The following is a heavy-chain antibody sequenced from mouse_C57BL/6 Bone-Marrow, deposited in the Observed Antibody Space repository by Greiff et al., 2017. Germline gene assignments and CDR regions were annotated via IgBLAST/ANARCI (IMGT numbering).Heavy chain of an antibody. CDR2: IYPSDGST. CDR1: GYTFTSYD. CDR3: VYYHIDY. V-gene: IGHV1-85*01. D-gene: IGHD1-1*01. J-gene: IGHJ2*01. Sequence: VQLQQPGPELVKPGASVKLSCKASGYTFTSYDIHWVKPRPGQGLEWIGWIYPSDGSTKYNEKFKGQATLTVDTSSSTAYMELHSLTSADSAVYFCVYYHIDYGGQGTTLTVSS.